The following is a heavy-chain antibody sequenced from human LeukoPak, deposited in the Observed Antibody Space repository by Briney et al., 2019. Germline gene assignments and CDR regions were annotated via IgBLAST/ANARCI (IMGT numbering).Heavy chain of an antibody. D-gene: IGHD6-13*01. CDR1: GFTFSSIA. J-gene: IGHJ4*02. V-gene: IGHV3-23*01. Sequence: GGSLRLSCAASGFTFSSIAMTWVRQAPGKGLEWVSTIRSNGDTTYNADSVKGRFTISRDNSKNTLYLQMNSLRAEDTAVYYCARDAVYSSSWQYYWGQGTLVTVSS. CDR2: IRSNGDTT. CDR3: ARDAVYSSSWQYY.